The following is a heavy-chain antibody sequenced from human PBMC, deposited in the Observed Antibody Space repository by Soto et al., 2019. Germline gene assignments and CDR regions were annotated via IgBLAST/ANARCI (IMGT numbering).Heavy chain of an antibody. D-gene: IGHD4-17*01. CDR1: GFTFDDYA. J-gene: IGHJ4*02. CDR3: AKLPATVTSNFDY. CDR2: ISWNSGSI. Sequence: EVQLVESGGGLVQPGRSLRLSCAASGFTFDDYAMHWVRQAPGKGLEWVSGISWNSGSIGYADSVKGRFTISRDNAKNSLYLQMNSLRAEYTALYYCAKLPATVTSNFDYWGQGTLVTVS. V-gene: IGHV3-9*01.